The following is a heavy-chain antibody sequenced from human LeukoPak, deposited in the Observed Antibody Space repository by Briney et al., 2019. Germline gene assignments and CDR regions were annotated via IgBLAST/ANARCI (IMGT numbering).Heavy chain of an antibody. D-gene: IGHD1-7*01. CDR2: IYYSGST. J-gene: IGHJ4*02. V-gene: IGHV4-59*01. CDR3: ARGMVPSTNYYFDY. Sequence: SETLSLTCSVSGGSISSYYWSWFRQPPGKGLEWMGYIYYSGSTNYNPSLTSRVTISVDTSKNQFSLKLSSVTAADTAVYYCARGMVPSTNYYFDYWGQGTLVTVSS. CDR1: GGSISSYY.